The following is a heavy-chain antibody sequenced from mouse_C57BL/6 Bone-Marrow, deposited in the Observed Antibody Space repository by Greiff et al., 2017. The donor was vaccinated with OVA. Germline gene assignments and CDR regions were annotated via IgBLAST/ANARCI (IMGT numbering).Heavy chain of an antibody. CDR2: IDPETGGT. D-gene: IGHD1-1*01. Sequence: VQLQQSGAELVRPGASVTLSCKASGYTFTDYEMHWVKQTPVHGLEWIGAIDPETGGTAYNQKFKGKAILTADKSSSTAYMELRSLTPEDSAVYYCTNGGRGSWFAYWGQGTLVTVSA. CDR1: GYTFTDYE. J-gene: IGHJ3*01. V-gene: IGHV1-15*01. CDR3: TNGGRGSWFAY.